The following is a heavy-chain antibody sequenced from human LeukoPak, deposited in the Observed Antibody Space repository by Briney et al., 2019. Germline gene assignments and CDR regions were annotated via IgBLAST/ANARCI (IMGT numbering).Heavy chain of an antibody. J-gene: IGHJ3*02. CDR1: GGSISSSSYY. Sequence: SETLSLTCTVSGGSISSSSYYWGWIRQPPGKGLVWIGSIYYSGSTYYNPSLKSRVTISVDTSKNQFSLKLSSVTAADTAVYYCARDRTDDAFDIWGQGTMVTVSS. CDR3: ARDRTDDAFDI. CDR2: IYYSGST. D-gene: IGHD3/OR15-3a*01. V-gene: IGHV4-39*07.